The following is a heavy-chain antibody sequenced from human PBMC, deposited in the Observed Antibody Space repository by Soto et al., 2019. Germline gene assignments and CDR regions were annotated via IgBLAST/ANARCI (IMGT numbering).Heavy chain of an antibody. CDR2: IYNSGST. D-gene: IGHD6-19*01. CDR1: GGSISSSY. J-gene: IGHJ6*02. CDR3: RRSSRYSTDV. V-gene: IGHV4-59*05. Sequence: SETLSLTCTVAGGSISSSYWSWIRQPPGKGLEWIGSIYNSGSTYYNPSLKSGVTISADTSKNQFSLNLISVTAADTAVYYCRRSSRYSTDVWGQGITVTVSS.